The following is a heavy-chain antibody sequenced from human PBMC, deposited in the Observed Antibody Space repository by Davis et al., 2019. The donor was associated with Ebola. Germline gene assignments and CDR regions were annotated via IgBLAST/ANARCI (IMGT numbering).Heavy chain of an antibody. CDR1: GFTFSDYY. D-gene: IGHD5-24*01. CDR3: ARAGDGYNSRAEGAYNYYYYGMDV. CDR2: ISSSGSTI. J-gene: IGHJ6*02. Sequence: PGGSLRLSCAASGFTFSDYYMSWIRQAPGKGLEWVSYISSSGSTIYYADSVKGRFTISRDNAKNSLYLQMNSLRAEDTAVYYCARAGDGYNSRAEGAYNYYYYGMDVWGQGTTVTVSS. V-gene: IGHV3-11*01.